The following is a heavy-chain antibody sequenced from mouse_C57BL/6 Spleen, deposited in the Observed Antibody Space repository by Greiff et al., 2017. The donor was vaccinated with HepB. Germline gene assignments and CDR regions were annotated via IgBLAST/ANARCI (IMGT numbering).Heavy chain of an antibody. CDR2: ISDGGSYT. J-gene: IGHJ4*01. CDR1: GFTFSSYA. CDR3: ARDDYGSSDYYAMDY. V-gene: IGHV5-4*01. Sequence: EVMLVESGGGLVKPGGSLKLSCAASGFTFSSYAMSWVRQTPEKRLEWVATISDGGSYTYYPDNVKGRFTISRDNAKNNLYLQMSHLKSEDTAMYYCARDDYGSSDYYAMDYWGQGTSVTVSS. D-gene: IGHD1-1*01.